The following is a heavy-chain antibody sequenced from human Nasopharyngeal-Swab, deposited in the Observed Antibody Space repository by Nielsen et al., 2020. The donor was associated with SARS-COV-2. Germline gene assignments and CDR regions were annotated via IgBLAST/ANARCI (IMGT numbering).Heavy chain of an antibody. J-gene: IGHJ4*02. CDR1: GFTFSSYS. CDR2: ISSSSSTI. V-gene: IGHV3-48*04. D-gene: IGHD2-15*01. Sequence: GGSLRLSCAASGFTFSSYSMNWVRQAPGKGLEWVSYISSSSSTIYYADSVKGRFTISRDNAKNSLYLQMNSLRAEDTAVYYGARTSSQYCSGGSCYFPLDYWGQGTLVTVSS. CDR3: ARTSSQYCSGGSCYFPLDY.